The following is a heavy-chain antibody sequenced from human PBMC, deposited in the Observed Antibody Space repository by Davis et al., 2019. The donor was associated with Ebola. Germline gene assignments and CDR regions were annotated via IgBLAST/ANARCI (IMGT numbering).Heavy chain of an antibody. D-gene: IGHD5/OR15-5a*01. CDR2: ISSSSSTI. CDR3: ARVLVNDGIDY. Sequence: GESLKLSCAASGFTFSSYWMSWVRQAPGKGLEWVSYISSSSSTIYYADSVKGRFTISRDNAKNSLYLQMNSLRAEDTAVYYCARVLVNDGIDYWGQGTLVTVSS. V-gene: IGHV3-48*04. J-gene: IGHJ4*02. CDR1: GFTFSSYW.